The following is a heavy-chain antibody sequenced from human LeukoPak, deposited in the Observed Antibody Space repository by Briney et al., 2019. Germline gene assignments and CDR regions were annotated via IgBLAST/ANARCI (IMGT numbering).Heavy chain of an antibody. CDR3: ARDAEMATIDWYFDL. Sequence: SVKASCKASVGTFSSYAISWVRQAPGQRLEWMGRIIPILGIANYAQKFQGRVTITADKSTSTAYMELSSLRSEDTAVYYCARDAEMATIDWYFDLWGRGTLVTVSS. CDR1: VGTFSSYA. D-gene: IGHD5-24*01. J-gene: IGHJ2*01. CDR2: IIPILGIA. V-gene: IGHV1-69*04.